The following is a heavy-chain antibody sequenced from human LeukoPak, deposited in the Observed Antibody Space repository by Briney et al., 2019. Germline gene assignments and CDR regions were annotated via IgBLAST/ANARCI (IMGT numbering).Heavy chain of an antibody. Sequence: ASVKVSCKASGYTFTGYYMHWVRQAPGQGLEWMGWINPNIGGINYATTFQCRVTMTCDTSISTAYMELSMLRSDDTAVYCCARDTATIAVEWFDAWGQGTPVTVSS. D-gene: IGHD6-19*01. J-gene: IGHJ5*02. CDR1: GYTFTGYY. CDR2: INPNIGGI. CDR3: ARDTATIAVEWFDA. V-gene: IGHV1-2*02.